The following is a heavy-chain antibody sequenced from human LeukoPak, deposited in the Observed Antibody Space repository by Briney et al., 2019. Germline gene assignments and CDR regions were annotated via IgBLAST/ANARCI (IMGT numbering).Heavy chain of an antibody. CDR3: ARALRVASTGGDNWFDP. CDR1: GNYW. V-gene: IGHV3-74*01. D-gene: IGHD2-15*01. CDR2: INSDGSST. Sequence: GGSLRLSCAASGNYWMHWVRQAPGKGLVGVSRINSDGSSTSYADSVKGRFTISRDNAKNTLYLQMNSLRAEDTAVYYCARALRVASTGGDNWFDPWGQGTLVTVSS. J-gene: IGHJ5*02.